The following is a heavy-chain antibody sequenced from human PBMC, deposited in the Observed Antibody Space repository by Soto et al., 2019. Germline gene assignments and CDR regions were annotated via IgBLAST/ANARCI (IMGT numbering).Heavy chain of an antibody. V-gene: IGHV3-23*01. CDR1: GLRFGSHA. CDR2: ISGSDGKT. Sequence: PRENLRPPYPASGLRFGSHALRPVRQAPGKGLEWASTISGSDGKTFYADSVKGRFSLSRDTYQSTLYLKMNSLRADDTAMYYCARWSYLDYWGQGT. J-gene: IGHJ4*02. D-gene: IGHD3-3*01. CDR3: ARWSYLDY.